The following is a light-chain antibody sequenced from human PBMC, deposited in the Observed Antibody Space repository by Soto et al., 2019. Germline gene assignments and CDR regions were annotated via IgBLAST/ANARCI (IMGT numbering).Light chain of an antibody. CDR1: QSISIL. CDR3: QRYNGLSGA. CDR2: ATS. Sequence: DIHLTQSHSTLSASVGDRVTITSRASQSISILLAWYQQKPGKAPNLFIYATSTLETGVSSRFSGSGAGTEFTLTISSLQPDDSATYYCQRYNGLSGAFGQGTKVEIK. V-gene: IGKV1-5*03. J-gene: IGKJ1*01.